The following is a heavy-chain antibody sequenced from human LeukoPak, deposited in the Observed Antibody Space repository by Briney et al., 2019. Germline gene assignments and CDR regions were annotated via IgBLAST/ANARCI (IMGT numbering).Heavy chain of an antibody. CDR2: ISGSGGST. V-gene: IGHV3-23*01. Sequence: GGSLRLSCAAPGFTFSSYAMSWVRQAPGKGLEWVSGISGSGGSTYYADSVKGRFTISRDNSRNTLYLQMNGLRAEDTAVYHCAKAASCTNGVCFYYSYMDVWGKGTTVTVSS. CDR3: AKAASCTNGVCFYYSYMDV. D-gene: IGHD2-8*01. CDR1: GFTFSSYA. J-gene: IGHJ6*03.